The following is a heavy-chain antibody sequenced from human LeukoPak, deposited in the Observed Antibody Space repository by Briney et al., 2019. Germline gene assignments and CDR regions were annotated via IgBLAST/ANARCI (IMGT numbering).Heavy chain of an antibody. CDR2: ISGSGGST. CDR3: AKTVPCGGDCYPYYFDY. J-gene: IGHJ4*02. CDR1: GFTFSSYA. Sequence: PGGSLRLSCAASGFTFSSYAMSWVRQAPGKGLEWVSAISGSGGSTYYADSVKGRFTISRDNSKNTLYLQMNSLRAEDTAIYYYAKTVPCGGDCYPYYFDYWGQGTLVTVSS. V-gene: IGHV3-23*01. D-gene: IGHD2-21*02.